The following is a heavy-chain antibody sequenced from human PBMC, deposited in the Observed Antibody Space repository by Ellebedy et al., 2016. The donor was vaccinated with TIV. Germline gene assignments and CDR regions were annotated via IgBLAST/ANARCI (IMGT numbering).Heavy chain of an antibody. D-gene: IGHD6-13*01. CDR3: TCLQLGIADYFDY. CDR2: INPSGGST. CDR1: GYTFTKYY. Sequence: ASVKVSCKASGYTFTKYYMHWVRQAPGQGLEWMGMINPSGGSTSYAQRFQGRVTMTRDTSTSTVYMELSSLRSEDTAVYYCTCLQLGIADYFDYWGQGALVTVSS. J-gene: IGHJ4*02. V-gene: IGHV1-46*01.